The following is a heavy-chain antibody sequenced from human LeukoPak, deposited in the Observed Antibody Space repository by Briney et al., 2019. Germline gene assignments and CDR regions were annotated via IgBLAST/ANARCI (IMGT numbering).Heavy chain of an antibody. CDR3: ARAWYSTLGSGMDV. Sequence: GGSLRLSCAASGFTFSTYALHWVRQAPGKGLEWVAVISYDGNNKYYADSVKGRFTISRDNSKNTLYLQMNSLRAEDTAVCYCARAWYSTLGSGMDVWGQGTTVTVSS. V-gene: IGHV3-30*14. CDR1: GFTFSTYA. J-gene: IGHJ6*02. CDR2: ISYDGNNK. D-gene: IGHD6-13*01.